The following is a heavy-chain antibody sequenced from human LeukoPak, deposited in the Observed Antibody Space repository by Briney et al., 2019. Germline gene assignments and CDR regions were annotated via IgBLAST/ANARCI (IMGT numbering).Heavy chain of an antibody. CDR1: GFTFDDYG. Sequence: GGSLRPSCATPGFTFDDYGMSWVRQAPGKGLEWVSGINWNGGSTGYADSVKGRFTISRDNAKNSLYLQMNSLRAEDTALYYCARDFFPRIAVAGTPPVVYWGQGTLVTGSS. J-gene: IGHJ4*02. CDR2: INWNGGST. V-gene: IGHV3-20*04. D-gene: IGHD6-19*01. CDR3: ARDFFPRIAVAGTPPVVY.